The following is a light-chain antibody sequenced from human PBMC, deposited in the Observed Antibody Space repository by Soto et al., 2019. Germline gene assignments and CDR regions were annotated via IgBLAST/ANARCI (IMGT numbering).Light chain of an antibody. CDR2: GAS. J-gene: IGKJ5*01. Sequence: EIVLTQSPGILSLSPGERASLSCGASQSITSSFLAWYQQKPGQAPRLLIYGASSRATGIPDKCSGTGYETDFTLTINRLEPEDFAVDYCQQYENSPITVGQGTRLEIK. V-gene: IGKV3-20*01. CDR3: QQYENSPIT. CDR1: QSITSSF.